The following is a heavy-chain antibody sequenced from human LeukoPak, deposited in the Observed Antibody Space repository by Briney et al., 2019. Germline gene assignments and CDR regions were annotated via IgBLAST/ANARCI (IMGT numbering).Heavy chain of an antibody. CDR2: IDPSDSYT. Sequence: GESLRISCKGSGYSFTNYWISWVRQMSGKGLEWMGTIDPSDSYTNYRPSFQGHVTISADKSISTAYLQWSSLKPSDTAMYYCAKHYGDYVGFFDYWGQGTLVTVSS. J-gene: IGHJ4*02. D-gene: IGHD4-17*01. CDR3: AKHYGDYVGFFDY. CDR1: GYSFTNYW. V-gene: IGHV5-10-1*01.